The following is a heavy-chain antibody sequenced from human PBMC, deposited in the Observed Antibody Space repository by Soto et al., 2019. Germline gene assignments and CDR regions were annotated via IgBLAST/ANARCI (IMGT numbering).Heavy chain of an antibody. CDR2: IYYSGST. CDR3: ARGGEDDFWSGYPACNWFDP. CDR1: GGSISSGGYY. D-gene: IGHD3-3*01. J-gene: IGHJ5*02. Sequence: SETLSLTCTVSGGSISSGGYYWSWIRQHPGKGLEWIGYIYYSGSTYYNPSLKSRVTISVDTSKNQFSLKLSSVTAADTAVYYCARGGEDDFWSGYPACNWFDPWGQGTLVTVSS. V-gene: IGHV4-31*03.